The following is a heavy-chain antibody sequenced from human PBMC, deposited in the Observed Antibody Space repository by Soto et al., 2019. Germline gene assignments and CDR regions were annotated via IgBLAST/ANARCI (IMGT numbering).Heavy chain of an antibody. J-gene: IGHJ5*02. V-gene: IGHV1-69*06. D-gene: IGHD2-15*01. CDR3: ARERTIAGRSRWFDP. CDR2: IIPIFGAA. Sequence: GASVKVSCKASGDSFSSYAISWVRQAPGQGLEWMGGIIPIFGAANYAPKFQGRVTITADKSTSTAYMDLSSLRFEDTAVCYCARERTIAGRSRWFDPWGPGTLVTVSS. CDR1: GDSFSSYA.